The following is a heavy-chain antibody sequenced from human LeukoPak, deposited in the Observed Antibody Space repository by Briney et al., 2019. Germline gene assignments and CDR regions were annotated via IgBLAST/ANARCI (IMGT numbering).Heavy chain of an antibody. Sequence: ASVKVSCKASGYTFTSYAMNWVRQAPGQGLEWMGWINTNTGNPTYAQGFTGRFVFSLDTSVSTAYLQISSLKAEDTAVYYCAREGEGQWLIGDGYFDYWGQGTLVTVSS. CDR3: AREGEGQWLIGDGYFDY. V-gene: IGHV7-4-1*02. J-gene: IGHJ4*02. D-gene: IGHD6-19*01. CDR1: GYTFTSYA. CDR2: INTNTGNP.